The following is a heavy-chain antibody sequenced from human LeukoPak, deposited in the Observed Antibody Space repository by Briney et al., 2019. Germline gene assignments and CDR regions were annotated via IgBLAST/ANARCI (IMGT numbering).Heavy chain of an antibody. V-gene: IGHV4-39*01. CDR1: GGSISSSSYY. J-gene: IGHJ4*02. CDR3: ARRGQAAGNY. Sequence: SGTLSLTCAVSGGSISSSSYYWGWIRQPPGKGLEWIGSIYYSGSTYYNPSLKSRVTISVDTSKNQFSLKLSSVTAADTAVYYCARRGQAAGNYWGQGTLVTVSS. D-gene: IGHD6-13*01. CDR2: IYYSGST.